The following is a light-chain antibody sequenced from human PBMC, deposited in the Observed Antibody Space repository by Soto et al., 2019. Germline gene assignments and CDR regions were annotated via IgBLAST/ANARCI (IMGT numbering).Light chain of an antibody. CDR1: QDIGSY. J-gene: IGKJ4*01. V-gene: IGKV1-9*01. CDR3: QQLSDFPLT. CDR2: GAS. Sequence: DIHLTQSPPFLSASLGDRVNITCRASQDIGSYLAWYRHKPGKAPTLLIHGASTVHSEVTSILIGSVSGTEFTLTIDGLQPEDFATYFCQQLSDFPLTFGGGTKVEIK.